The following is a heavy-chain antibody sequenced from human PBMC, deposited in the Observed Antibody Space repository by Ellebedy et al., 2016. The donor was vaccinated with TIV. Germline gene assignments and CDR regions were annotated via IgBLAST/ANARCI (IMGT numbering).Heavy chain of an antibody. CDR3: TKDRISLAAQFQH. CDR1: GFTFSDTW. CDR2: VKGKTDGGAI. D-gene: IGHD6-19*01. V-gene: IGHV3-15*01. Sequence: GESLKISCRASGFTFSDTWMSWVRQAPGKGLEWIGRVKGKTDGGAIDYAAPVKGRFTISRDDSENTLYLQMNSLKIEDTAVYYCTKDRISLAAQFQHWGQGTLVTVSS. J-gene: IGHJ1*01.